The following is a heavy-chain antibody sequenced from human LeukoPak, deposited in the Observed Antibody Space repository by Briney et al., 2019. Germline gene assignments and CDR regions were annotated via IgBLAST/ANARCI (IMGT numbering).Heavy chain of an antibody. V-gene: IGHV3-23*01. D-gene: IGHD6-13*01. Sequence: PGGSLRLSCAASGFNFSSYWMTWVRQAPGKGLEWVSAISGSGGSTYYADSVKGRFTISRDNSKNTLYLQMNSLRAEDTAVYYCAKGGSSWYYYFEYWGQGTLVTVSS. CDR3: AKGGSSWYYYFEY. J-gene: IGHJ4*02. CDR2: ISGSGGST. CDR1: GFNFSSYW.